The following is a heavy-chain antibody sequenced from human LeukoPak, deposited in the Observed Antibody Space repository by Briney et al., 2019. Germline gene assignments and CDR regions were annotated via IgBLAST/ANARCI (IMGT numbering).Heavy chain of an antibody. Sequence: SETLSLTCAVYGGSFSGYYWSWIRQPPGKGLEWIGEINHSGSTNYNPSLKSRVTRSVDTSKNQFSLKLSSVTAADTAVYYCARKNYYYGMDVWGQGTTVTVSS. J-gene: IGHJ6*02. CDR1: GGSFSGYY. V-gene: IGHV4-34*01. D-gene: IGHD2/OR15-2a*01. CDR3: ARKNYYYGMDV. CDR2: INHSGST.